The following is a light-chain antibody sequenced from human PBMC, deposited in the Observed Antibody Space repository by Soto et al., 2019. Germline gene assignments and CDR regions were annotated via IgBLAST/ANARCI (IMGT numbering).Light chain of an antibody. CDR2: DAY. CDR1: QSISSY. J-gene: IGKJ5*01. V-gene: IGKV1-5*01. CDR3: QQYNSYPIT. Sequence: DIQMTQSPSSLSASVGDRVTITCRASQSISSYLNWYQQKPGKAPKLLIYDAYNLESGVQSRFSGSGSGTEFTLTIRSLQPDDFATYYCQQYNSYPITVGQGTRLEIK.